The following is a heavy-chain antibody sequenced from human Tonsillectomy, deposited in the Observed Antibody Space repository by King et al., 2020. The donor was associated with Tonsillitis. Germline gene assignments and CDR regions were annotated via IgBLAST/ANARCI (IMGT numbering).Heavy chain of an antibody. J-gene: IGHJ4*02. D-gene: IGHD6-13*01. CDR2: ISYDGSNK. V-gene: IGHV3-30-3*01. CDR1: GFTFSSYA. Sequence: QLVQSGGGVVQPGRSLRLSCAASGFTFSSYAMHWVRQAPGKGLVWVAVISYDGSNKYYADSVKGRLTISRDNSKNPLYLQMNSLRAEDTAVYYCARSGQQLVLRFDYWGQGTLVTVSS. CDR3: ARSGQQLVLRFDY.